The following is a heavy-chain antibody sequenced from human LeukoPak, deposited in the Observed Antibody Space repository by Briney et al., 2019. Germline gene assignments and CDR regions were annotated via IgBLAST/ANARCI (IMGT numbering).Heavy chain of an antibody. CDR1: GFTFSSYA. V-gene: IGHV3-64*01. CDR2: ISSNGGST. D-gene: IGHD6-19*01. Sequence: PGGSLRLSCAASGFTFSSYAMHWVRQAPGKGLEYVSAISSNGGSTYYANSVKGRLTISRDNSKNTLYLQMGSLRAEDMAVYYCARERAALAVAGTGHDYWGQGTLVTVSS. CDR3: ARERAALAVAGTGHDY. J-gene: IGHJ4*02.